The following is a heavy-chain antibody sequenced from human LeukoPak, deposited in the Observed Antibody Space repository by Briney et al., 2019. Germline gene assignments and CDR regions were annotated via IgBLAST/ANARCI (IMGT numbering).Heavy chain of an antibody. CDR3: ASGAAVGS. CDR2: INTDGSTT. CDR1: GFTLSSYS. D-gene: IGHD6-13*01. Sequence: GGSLRLSCAASGFTLSSYSMNWVRQAPGKGLVWVSRINTDGSTTSYADSVKGRFTISRDNAKNTLYLQMNSLRAEDTAVYYCASGAAVGSWGQGTLVTVSS. J-gene: IGHJ5*02. V-gene: IGHV3-74*01.